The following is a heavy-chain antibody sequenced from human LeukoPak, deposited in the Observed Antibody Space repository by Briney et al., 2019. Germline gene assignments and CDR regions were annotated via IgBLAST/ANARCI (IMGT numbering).Heavy chain of an antibody. CDR2: LSYDGSNE. J-gene: IGHJ4*02. CDR3: AGSWFYRDYFEY. D-gene: IGHD3-10*01. CDR1: GFPFSSYG. Sequence: SLRLSCAASGFPFSSYGMHRVRQAPGKGLEWVAVLSYDGSNEYYADSVKGRFTISRDNSKNTLYLQMNSLRVEDTAVYYCAGSWFYRDYFEYWGQGTLVTVSS. V-gene: IGHV3-30*03.